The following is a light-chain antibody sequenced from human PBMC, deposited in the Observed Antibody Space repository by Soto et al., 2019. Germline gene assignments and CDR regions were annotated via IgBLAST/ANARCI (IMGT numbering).Light chain of an antibody. CDR2: GAS. J-gene: IGKJ5*01. V-gene: IGKV3-20*01. CDR3: QQYGTSPIT. Sequence: ESVLTQSPGTLSLSPGERATLSCRASQTVSSYLTWYQQRPGQAPRLLIYGASKRATGIPDRFSGSGSGTDFTLTISTLEPEDFALYYCQQYGTSPITFGQGTRLEIK. CDR1: QTVSSY.